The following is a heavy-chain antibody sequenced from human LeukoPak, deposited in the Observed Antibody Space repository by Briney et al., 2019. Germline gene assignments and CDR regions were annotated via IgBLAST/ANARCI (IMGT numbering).Heavy chain of an antibody. CDR1: GYSFTSYW. V-gene: IGHV5-51*01. CDR2: IYPGDSDT. CDR3: ARHDLWNDEIGYYYCYMDV. J-gene: IGHJ6*03. Sequence: GESLKISCKGSGYSFTSYWIGWVRQMPGKGLEWMGIIYPGDSDTRYSPSFQGQVTISADKSIRTAYLQWSSLKASDTAMYYCARHDLWNDEIGYYYCYMDVWGKGTTVTVSS. D-gene: IGHD1-1*01.